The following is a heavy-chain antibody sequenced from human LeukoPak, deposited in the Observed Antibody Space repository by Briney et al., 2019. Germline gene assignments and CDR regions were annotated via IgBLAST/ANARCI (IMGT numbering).Heavy chain of an antibody. V-gene: IGHV3-74*01. Sequence: GGSLRLSCAASGFTFTNYCMHWVRQPPGEGLVWVSQICTDETTIRYADSVKGRFTVSRDNAKNSLYLQMNSLRAEDTAVYYCARDVISGWGVQSFEHWGQGTLVIVSS. CDR2: ICTDETTI. CDR3: ARDVISGWGVQSFEH. J-gene: IGHJ4*02. D-gene: IGHD3-10*01. CDR1: GFTFTNYC.